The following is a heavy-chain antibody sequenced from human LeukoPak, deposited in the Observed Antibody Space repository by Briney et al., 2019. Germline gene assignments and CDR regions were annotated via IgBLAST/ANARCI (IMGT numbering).Heavy chain of an antibody. J-gene: IGHJ4*02. CDR1: GYTFTSYG. CDR2: ISAYNGNT. V-gene: IGHV1-18*01. D-gene: IGHD4-23*01. CDR3: ARVVLRWAYYFDD. Sequence: ASVKVSCKASGYTFTSYGISWVRQAPGQGREWVVWISAYNGNTNYAQKLQGRVTMTTDTSTSTAYMELRSLRSDGTAVYYCARVVLRWAYYFDDWGQGTLVTVSS.